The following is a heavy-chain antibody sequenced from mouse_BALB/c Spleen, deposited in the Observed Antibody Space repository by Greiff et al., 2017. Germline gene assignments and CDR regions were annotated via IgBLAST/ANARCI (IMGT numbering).Heavy chain of an antibody. J-gene: IGHJ4*01. CDR3: AKHSYYYGSSPYYAMDY. CDR2: IWGGGST. V-gene: IGHV2-6-5*01. D-gene: IGHD1-1*01. CDR1: GFSLTDYG. Sequence: VQLVESGPGLVAPSQSLSITCTVSGFSLTDYGVSWIRQPPGKGLEWLGVIWGGGSTYYNSALKSRLSISKDNSKSQVFLKMNSLQTDDTAMYYCAKHSYYYGSSPYYAMDYWGQGTSVTVSS.